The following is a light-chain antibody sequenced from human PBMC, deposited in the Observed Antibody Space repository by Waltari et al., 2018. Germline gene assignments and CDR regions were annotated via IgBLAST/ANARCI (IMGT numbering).Light chain of an antibody. J-gene: IGKJ4*01. Sequence: DFVMTQSPDPLAVSLGERATINCKASQTILYSPTNRNYLAWYQQRPGQPPKLLIYWASVRASGVPDRFSGSGSGTDFTLTISSLQPEDVAVYYCQQYITTLTFGGGTKVEIK. CDR1: QTILYSPTNRNY. CDR2: WAS. V-gene: IGKV4-1*01. CDR3: QQYITTLT.